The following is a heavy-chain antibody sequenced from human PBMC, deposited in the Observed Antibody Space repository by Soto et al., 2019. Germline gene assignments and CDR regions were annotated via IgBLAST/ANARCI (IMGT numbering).Heavy chain of an antibody. V-gene: IGHV4-61*03. Sequence: QVQLQESGPGLVKPSETLSLTCSVSGGSVSNASFYWTWIRQAPGTGLEYIGYILYTGVTNYNPSLSSRVTISLDTSNNHFSLKLNSMTAADTAVYYCVRVLDSSWYADLWGRGTLVTVSS. D-gene: IGHD3-22*01. J-gene: IGHJ2*01. CDR1: GGSVSNASFY. CDR2: ILYTGVT. CDR3: VRVLDSSWYADL.